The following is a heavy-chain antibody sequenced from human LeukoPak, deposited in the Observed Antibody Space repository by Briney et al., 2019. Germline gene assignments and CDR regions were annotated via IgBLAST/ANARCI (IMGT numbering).Heavy chain of an antibody. CDR2: ISAASHGI. V-gene: IGHV3-48*01. J-gene: IGHJ4*02. CDR1: GFTVSSNY. D-gene: IGHD3-3*01. Sequence: GGSLGLSCAASGFTVSSNYMSWVRQAPGKGLEWISHISAASHGIYYADSVKGRFTVSRDNAKNSVFLLLTSLRPEDTAVYYCARGEWHQDGIGYNRFDNWGQGALVTVSS. CDR3: ARGEWHQDGIGYNRFDN.